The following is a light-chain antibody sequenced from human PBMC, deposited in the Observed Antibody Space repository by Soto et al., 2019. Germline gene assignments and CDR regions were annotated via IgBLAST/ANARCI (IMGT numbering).Light chain of an antibody. V-gene: IGKV1-5*03. J-gene: IGKJ1*01. CDR2: KAS. CDR1: QTISSW. Sequence: DIQMTQSPSTLSGSVGDRVTITCRASQTISSWLAWYQQKPGKAPKLLIYKASTLKSGVPSRFSGSGSGTEFTLTISSLQPDVFVTYYSQQYNSYSEAFLHGTKLDIK. CDR3: QQYNSYSEA.